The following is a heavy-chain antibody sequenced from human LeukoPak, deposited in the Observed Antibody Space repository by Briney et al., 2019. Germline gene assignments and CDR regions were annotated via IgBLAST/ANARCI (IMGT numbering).Heavy chain of an antibody. CDR3: ARYGSGCDY. J-gene: IGHJ4*02. CDR1: GYTFTIYG. D-gene: IGHD6-19*01. Sequence: ASVTVSCKSSGYTFTIYGITWVRQAPGQGLEWMGWISAYTGNTNYAQKLQGRVTMTTDTSTSTAYMELRSLRSDDTAVYYCARYGSGCDYWGQGTLVTVSS. V-gene: IGHV1-18*01. CDR2: ISAYTGNT.